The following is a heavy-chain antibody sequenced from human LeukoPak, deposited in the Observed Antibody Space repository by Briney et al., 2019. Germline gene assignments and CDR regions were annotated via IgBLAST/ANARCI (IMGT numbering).Heavy chain of an antibody. D-gene: IGHD2-21*01. V-gene: IGHV4-59*01. J-gene: IGHJ4*02. CDR1: GGSISSYY. CDR2: IYYSGST. CDR3: ARVQTPYYGGDEIGY. Sequence: SETLSLTCTVSGGSISSYYWSWIRQPPGKGLEWIGYIYYSGSTNYNPSLKSRVTISVDTSKNQFSLKLSSVTAADTAVYYCARVQTPYYGGDEIGYWGQGTLVTVSS.